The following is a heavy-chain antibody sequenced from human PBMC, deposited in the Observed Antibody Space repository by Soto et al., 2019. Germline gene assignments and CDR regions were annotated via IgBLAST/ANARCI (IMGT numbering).Heavy chain of an antibody. D-gene: IGHD2-21*02. CDR3: XXXXXXXXXXVTYYYXYGMDV. J-gene: IGHJ6*02. Sequence: QVQLVESGGGVVQPGRSLRLSCAASGFTFSSYGMHWVRQAPGKGLEWVAVISYDGSNKYYADSVKGRFTISRDNSKNXXYXXXXXXXXXXXXXXXXXXXXXXXXXXVTYYYXYGMDVWGQGTTVTVSS. CDR2: ISYDGSNK. CDR1: GFTFSSYG. V-gene: IGHV3-30*03.